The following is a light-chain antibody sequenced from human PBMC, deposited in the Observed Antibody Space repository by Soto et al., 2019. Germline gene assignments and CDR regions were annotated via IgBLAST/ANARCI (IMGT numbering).Light chain of an antibody. V-gene: IGLV1-40*01. CDR1: NSNIGAGYD. Sequence: QSVLTQPPSVSGAPGQRVTMSCTGSNSNIGAGYDVHWYQQFPGTAPRLVIYGNTNRPSGVPDRFSGSKSGTSASLAITGLQDEDEAEYYCQSYDSSLSGLWVFGGGTKLTVL. CDR3: QSYDSSLSGLWV. CDR2: GNT. J-gene: IGLJ3*02.